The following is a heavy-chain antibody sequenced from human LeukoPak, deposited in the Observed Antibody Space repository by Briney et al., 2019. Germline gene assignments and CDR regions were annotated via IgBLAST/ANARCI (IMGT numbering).Heavy chain of an antibody. V-gene: IGHV4-59*01. CDR3: ARAGSSSWYNWFDP. CDR2: IYYSGST. D-gene: IGHD6-13*01. Sequence: SETLSLTCTVSGGSISSYYWSWIRQPPGKGLEWIGYIYYSGSTNYNPSLKSRVTISVDTSKNQFSLKLSSVTAADTAVYYWARAGSSSWYNWFDPWGQGTLVTVSS. J-gene: IGHJ5*02. CDR1: GGSISSYY.